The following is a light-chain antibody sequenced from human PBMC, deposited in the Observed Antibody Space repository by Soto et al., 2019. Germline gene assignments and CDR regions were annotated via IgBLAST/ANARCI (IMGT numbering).Light chain of an antibody. CDR1: SSNIGAGYG. Sequence: QSVLTQPPSVSGAPGQRVTISCTGSSSNIGAGYGVHWYQQLPGTAPKLFIFDNTNRPSGVPDRFSGSKSGTSASLAITGLQAEDEADYYCQSYDSSLSGSVFGGGTKLTVL. CDR3: QSYDSSLSGSV. CDR2: DNT. V-gene: IGLV1-40*01. J-gene: IGLJ2*01.